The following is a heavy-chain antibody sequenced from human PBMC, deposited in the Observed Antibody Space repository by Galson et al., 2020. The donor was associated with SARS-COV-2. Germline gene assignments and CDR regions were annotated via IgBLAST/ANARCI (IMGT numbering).Heavy chain of an antibody. Sequence: SLKISCAASGFTFDDYAMHWVRQAPGKGLEWVSGISWNSGDTGYADSVKGRFTISRDNAKNSLYLQMNSLRAEDTALYYCAKGIGSGWWGNCFDPWGQGTLVTVSS. V-gene: IGHV3-9*01. CDR2: ISWNSGDT. CDR3: AKGIGSGWWGNCFDP. J-gene: IGHJ5*02. D-gene: IGHD6-19*01. CDR1: GFTFDDYA.